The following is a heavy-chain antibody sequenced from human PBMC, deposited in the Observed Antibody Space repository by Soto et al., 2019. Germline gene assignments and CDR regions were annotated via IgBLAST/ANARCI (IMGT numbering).Heavy chain of an antibody. D-gene: IGHD3-3*01. CDR1: GYSFTTHW. CDR2: IYPGDSGT. CDR3: ARKYDFWSGYPLYYYGMDV. V-gene: IGHV5-51*01. J-gene: IGHJ6*02. Sequence: GESLKISCKGSGYSFTTHWIAWVRQMPGKGLEWMGIIYPGDSGTRYSPSFQGQVTISADKSISTAYLQWSSLKASDTAVYYCARKYDFWSGYPLYYYGMDVWGQGTTVTVSS.